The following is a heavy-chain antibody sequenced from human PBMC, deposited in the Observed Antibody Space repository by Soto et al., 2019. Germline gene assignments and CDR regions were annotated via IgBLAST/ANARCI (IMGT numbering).Heavy chain of an antibody. J-gene: IGHJ3*02. CDR3: ASLQSGIAVAGTGGGAFDI. D-gene: IGHD6-19*01. Sequence: GGSLRLSCAASGFTFSSYAMHWVRQAPGKGLEWVAVISYDGSNKYYADSVKGRFTISRDNSKNTLYLQMNSLRAEDTAVYYCASLQSGIAVAGTGGGAFDIWGQGIMVTVSS. CDR2: ISYDGSNK. CDR1: GFTFSSYA. V-gene: IGHV3-30-3*01.